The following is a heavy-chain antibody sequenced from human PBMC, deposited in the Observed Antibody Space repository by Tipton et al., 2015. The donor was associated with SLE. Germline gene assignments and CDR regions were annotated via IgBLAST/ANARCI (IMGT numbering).Heavy chain of an antibody. J-gene: IGHJ4*02. CDR2: ISGSGGTT. Sequence: SLRLSCATSGFAFSMWSMNWVRQAPGKGLQWVASISGSGGTTHYADSVKGHFIISRDNSKNTVYLQMNSLRVEDTAMYYCAKVTLALQTVPGFFDYWGQGALVTVSS. CDR1: GFAFSMWS. V-gene: IGHV3-23*01. CDR3: AKVTLALQTVPGFFDY. D-gene: IGHD2-21*02.